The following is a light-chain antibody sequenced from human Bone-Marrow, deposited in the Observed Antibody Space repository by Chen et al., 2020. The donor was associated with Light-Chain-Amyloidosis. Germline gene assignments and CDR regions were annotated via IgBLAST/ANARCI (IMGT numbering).Light chain of an antibody. CDR1: DLPTKY. J-gene: IGLJ2*01. CDR2: RDT. CDR3: QSADSSGTYEVI. Sequence: SYELTQPPSLSVSPGQPARITCSGDDLPTKYAYWYQQKPGQAPVLVIHRDTERPSGISERFSGSSSGTTATLTISGVQAEDEADYHCQSADSSGTYEVIFGGGTKLTV. V-gene: IGLV3-25*03.